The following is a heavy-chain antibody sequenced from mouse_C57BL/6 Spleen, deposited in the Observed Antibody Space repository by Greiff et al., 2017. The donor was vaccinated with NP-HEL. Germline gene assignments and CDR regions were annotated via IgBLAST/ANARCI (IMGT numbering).Heavy chain of an antibody. V-gene: IGHV8-8*01. J-gene: IGHJ2*01. CDR2: IWWDDDK. CDR3: ARIITVVATGTDYFDY. D-gene: IGHD1-1*01. Sequence: QVTLKESGPGILQPSQTLSLTCSFSGFSLSTFGMGVGWIRQPSGKGLEWLAHIWWDDDKYYNPALKSRLTISKDTSKNQVFLKIANVDTADTATYYCARIITVVATGTDYFDYWGQGTTLTVSS. CDR1: GFSLSTFGMG.